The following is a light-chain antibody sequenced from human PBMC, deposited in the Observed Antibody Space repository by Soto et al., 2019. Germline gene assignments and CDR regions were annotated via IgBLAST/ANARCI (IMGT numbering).Light chain of an antibody. CDR3: SSHTSSGTRV. J-gene: IGLJ3*02. CDR2: DVS. CDR1: TSDVGGYNY. Sequence: QSALTQPASVSGSPGQSIAISCTGSTSDVGGYNYVSWYLQHPGRAPKLMIYDVSNRPSGVSNRFSGSKSGNTASLTISGLQAEDEADYYCSSHTSSGTRVFGGGTKLTVL. V-gene: IGLV2-14*03.